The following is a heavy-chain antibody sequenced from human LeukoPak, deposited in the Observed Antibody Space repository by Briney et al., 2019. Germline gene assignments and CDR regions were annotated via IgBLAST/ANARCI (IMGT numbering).Heavy chain of an antibody. CDR1: GFTFSSYG. V-gene: IGHV3-33*01. J-gene: IGHJ4*02. Sequence: PGGSLRLSCAASGFTFSSYGMHWVRQAPGKGLEWVAVKWYGGSNKYYADSVKGRFTISRDNSKNTLYLQMNSLRAEDTAVYYCARDRAYSSGWYDYWGQGTLVTVSS. CDR3: ARDRAYSSGWYDY. CDR2: KWYGGSNK. D-gene: IGHD6-19*01.